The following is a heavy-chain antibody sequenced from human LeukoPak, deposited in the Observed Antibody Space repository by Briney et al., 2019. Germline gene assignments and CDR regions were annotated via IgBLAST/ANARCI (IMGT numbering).Heavy chain of an antibody. D-gene: IGHD4-17*01. V-gene: IGHV4-59*01. CDR2: IYYSGST. J-gene: IGHJ4*02. CDR1: GGSISSYY. Sequence: SETLSLTCTVSGGSISSYYWSWIRQPPGKGLEWIGYIYYSGSTNYNPSLKSRVTISVDTSKNQFSLKLSSVTAADTAVYYCAREDYGASGGSFDYWGQGTLVTVSS. CDR3: AREDYGASGGSFDY.